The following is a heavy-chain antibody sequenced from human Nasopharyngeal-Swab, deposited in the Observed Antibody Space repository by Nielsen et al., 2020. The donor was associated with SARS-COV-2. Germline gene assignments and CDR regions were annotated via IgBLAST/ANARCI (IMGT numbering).Heavy chain of an antibody. CDR2: ISTTSSSI. Sequence: GGSLRLSCAASGFTFSSYHMNWVRQAPGKGLEWVSYISTTSSSIYYADSVKGRFTISRDNAKNSLYLQMNNLRDEDTAVYYCARDGTGYYTYFQHWGQGTLVTVSS. CDR3: ARDGTGYYTYFQH. V-gene: IGHV3-48*02. CDR1: GFTFSSYH. D-gene: IGHD3/OR15-3a*01. J-gene: IGHJ1*01.